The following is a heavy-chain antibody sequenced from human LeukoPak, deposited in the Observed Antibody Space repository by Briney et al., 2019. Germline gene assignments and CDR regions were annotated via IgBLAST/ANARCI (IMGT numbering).Heavy chain of an antibody. D-gene: IGHD6-13*01. CDR3: ARTPFRYSSSW. CDR2: IKEDGSEN. J-gene: IGHJ4*02. Sequence: GGSLRLSCVASGFTFSSYWMSWVRQAPGKGLEWVANIKEDGSENYYVDSVKGRFAISRDNAKNSLYLQMNSPRAEDTSVYYCARTPFRYSSSWWGQGTLVTVSS. V-gene: IGHV3-7*05. CDR1: GFTFSSYW.